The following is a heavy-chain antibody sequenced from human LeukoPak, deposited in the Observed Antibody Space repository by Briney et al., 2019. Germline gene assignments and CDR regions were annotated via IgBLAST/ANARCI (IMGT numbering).Heavy chain of an antibody. V-gene: IGHV1-58*02. CDR2: IVVGSGNT. CDR1: GFTFTSSA. CDR3: AAGRLGDRYYFDY. J-gene: IGHJ4*02. D-gene: IGHD4-11*01. Sequence: SVKVSCKASGFTFTSSAMQWVRQARGQRLEWIGWIVVGSGNTNYAQKFQERVTITRDMSTSTAYMELSSLRSEDTAVYYCAAGRLGDRYYFDYWGQGTLVTVSS.